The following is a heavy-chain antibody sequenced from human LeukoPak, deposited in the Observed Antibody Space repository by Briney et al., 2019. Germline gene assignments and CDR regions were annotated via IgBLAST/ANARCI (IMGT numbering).Heavy chain of an antibody. CDR1: GGSISSGSYY. Sequence: SETTSLTCTVSGGSISSGSYYWSWIRQPPGKGLEWIGSIYYSGSTYYNPSLKSRVTISVDTSKNQFSLKLSSVTAADTAVYYCARARIGYSSSFFDYWGQGTLVTVSS. CDR3: ARARIGYSSSFFDY. CDR2: IYYSGST. J-gene: IGHJ4*02. V-gene: IGHV4-39*07. D-gene: IGHD6-6*01.